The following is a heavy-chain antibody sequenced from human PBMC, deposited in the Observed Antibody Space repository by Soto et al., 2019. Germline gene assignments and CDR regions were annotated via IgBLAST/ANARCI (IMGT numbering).Heavy chain of an antibody. D-gene: IGHD2-2*01. J-gene: IGHJ6*02. CDR2: IIPISDTT. V-gene: IGHV1-69*01. CDR1: GGTFSSYA. Sequence: QVQLVQSGAEVKKPGSSVKVSCKASGGTFSSYAISWVRQAPGQGLEWMGGIIPISDTTNYAQTFQGRVTITADDSTSTAYMELSSLRSEHTAVYYCARSQGSSTSLEICYYYHYGMDVWGQGTTVTVSS. CDR3: ARSQGSSTSLEICYYYHYGMDV.